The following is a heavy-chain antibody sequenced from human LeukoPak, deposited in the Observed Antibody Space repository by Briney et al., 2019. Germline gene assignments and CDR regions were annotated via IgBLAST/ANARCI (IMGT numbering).Heavy chain of an antibody. J-gene: IGHJ6*04. CDR1: GGSFSGYY. Sequence: SETLSLTCAVYGGSFSGYYWSWIRQPPGKGLEWIGEINHSGSTNSNPSPKSRVTISVDTSKNQFSLKLSSVTAADAAVYSCANQAVPAERYYYYGMDDWCKEGTVTVSS. CDR3: ANQAVPAERYYYYGMDD. CDR2: INHSGST. D-gene: IGHD2-2*01. V-gene: IGHV4-34*01.